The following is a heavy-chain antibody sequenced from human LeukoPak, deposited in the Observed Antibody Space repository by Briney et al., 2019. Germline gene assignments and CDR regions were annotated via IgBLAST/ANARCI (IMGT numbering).Heavy chain of an antibody. D-gene: IGHD2-2*01. CDR2: MYPNRGNP. V-gene: IGHV1-8*01. CDR1: VYTFTIYD. CDR3: ARRGEPGGGAPAPSSYWFAP. J-gene: IGHJ5*02. Sequence: ASVKVSCKASVYTFTIYDIDWVGHATGPGLDWIGWMYPNRGNPSYDQKFQGRATMTGNTSISTAYMELSSLTAEDTAVYYCARRGEPGGGAPAPSSYWFAPWGQGTLVTVSS.